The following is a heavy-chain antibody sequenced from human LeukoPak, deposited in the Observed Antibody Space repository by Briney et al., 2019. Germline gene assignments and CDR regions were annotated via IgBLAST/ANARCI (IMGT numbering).Heavy chain of an antibody. J-gene: IGHJ4*02. D-gene: IGHD3-3*01. Sequence: GGSLRLSCAASGFTFSSYWMHWVRQAPGKGLVWVSRINSDGSSTYYADSVKGRFTISRDNSKNTLYLQMNSLRAEDTAVYYCAKGAGIVTIFGVVTGLSSPTDYWGQGTLVTVSS. CDR1: GFTFSSYW. V-gene: IGHV3-74*01. CDR3: AKGAGIVTIFGVVTGLSSPTDY. CDR2: INSDGSST.